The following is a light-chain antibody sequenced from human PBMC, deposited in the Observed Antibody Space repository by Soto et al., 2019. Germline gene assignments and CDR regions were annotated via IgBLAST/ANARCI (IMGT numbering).Light chain of an antibody. J-gene: IGKJ4*01. Sequence: EIVMTQSPATLSVSPGERATLSCRASQSVSSNLAWYQQKPGQAPRLLIYGASTRATGVPARFSGSGSGTEFTLIISSLHSEDFAVYYCQQYNNWPPLTFGGGTKVEIK. CDR1: QSVSSN. CDR3: QQYNNWPPLT. V-gene: IGKV3-15*01. CDR2: GAS.